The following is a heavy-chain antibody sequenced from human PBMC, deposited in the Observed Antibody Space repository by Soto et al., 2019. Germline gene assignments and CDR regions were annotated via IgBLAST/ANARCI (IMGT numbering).Heavy chain of an antibody. Sequence: EVHLLESGGDLLQPGGSLRLSCAASGFAFSSYAMGWVRQAPGKGLEWVSGIFASGGSTYYADSVMGRFTISRDNSKNTLYLQMNSQRPEDTAVYYCAKAVWVTWGPYFFDSWGQGTLVSVSS. V-gene: IGHV3-23*01. CDR1: GFAFSSYA. D-gene: IGHD7-27*01. CDR3: AKAVWVTWGPYFFDS. CDR2: IFASGGST. J-gene: IGHJ4*02.